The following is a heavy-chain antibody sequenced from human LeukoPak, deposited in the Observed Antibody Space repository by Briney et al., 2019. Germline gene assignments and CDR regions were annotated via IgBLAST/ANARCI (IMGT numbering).Heavy chain of an antibody. Sequence: GGSLRPSCAASGFTFSSYGMHWVRQAPGKGLEWVAFIRYVGSKKYYADSVKGRFTISRDNSKDTLYLQMNSLRAEDTAGYYCAKDLYYYDSSGSHYFDYWGQGTLVTVSS. J-gene: IGHJ4*02. CDR1: GFTFSSYG. D-gene: IGHD3-22*01. CDR3: AKDLYYYDSSGSHYFDY. CDR2: IRYVGSKK. V-gene: IGHV3-30*02.